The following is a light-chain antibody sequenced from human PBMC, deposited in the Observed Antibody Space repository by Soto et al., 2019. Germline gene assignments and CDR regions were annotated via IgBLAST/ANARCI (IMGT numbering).Light chain of an antibody. CDR1: QSINNW. CDR2: QAS. V-gene: IGKV1-5*03. J-gene: IGKJ1*01. CDR3: QHYKWLSRA. Sequence: DIQMTQSPSTLSASVGDRVTITCRASQSINNWLAWYQQKPGKAPKLLIFQASSLESGVPSRFSGSGSGTEVTLTISSLQPDDFATYYCQHYKWLSRAFGQGTKVEIK.